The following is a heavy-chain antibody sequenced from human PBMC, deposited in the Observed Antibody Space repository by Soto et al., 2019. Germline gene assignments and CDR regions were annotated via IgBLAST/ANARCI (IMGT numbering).Heavy chain of an antibody. J-gene: IGHJ6*02. CDR1: GGTSSSYA. Sequence: ASVKVSCKASGGTSSSYAISWVRQAPGQGLEWMGGIIPIFGTANYAQKFQGRVTITADESTSTAYMELSSLRSEDTAVYYCARVGGNYDYYSGMDVWGQGTTVTVSS. CDR2: IIPIFGTA. CDR3: ARVGGNYDYYSGMDV. V-gene: IGHV1-69*13. D-gene: IGHD2-21*02.